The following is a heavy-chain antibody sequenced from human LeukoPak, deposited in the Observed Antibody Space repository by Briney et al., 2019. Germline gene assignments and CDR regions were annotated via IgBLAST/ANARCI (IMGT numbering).Heavy chain of an antibody. CDR1: GGSISSGDYY. CDR3: ASIAAAGTPDFDY. CDR2: IYYSGST. V-gene: IGHV4-30-4*01. D-gene: IGHD6-13*01. J-gene: IGHJ4*02. Sequence: SQTLSLTCTVSGGSISSGDYYWSWIRQPPGEGLEWIGYIYYSGSTYYNPSLKSRVTISVDTSKNQFSLKLSSVTAADTAVYYCASIAAAGTPDFDYWGQGTLVTVSS.